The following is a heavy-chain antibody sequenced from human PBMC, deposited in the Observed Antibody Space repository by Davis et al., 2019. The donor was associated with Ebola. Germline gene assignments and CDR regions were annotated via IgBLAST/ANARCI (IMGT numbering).Heavy chain of an antibody. V-gene: IGHV1-58*01. Sequence: SVKVSCKASGFTFTSSAVQWVRQARGQRLEWIGWIVVGSGNTNYAQKFQERVTITRDMSTSTAYMELSSLRSEDTAVYYCARGHPLEWELLVYYFDYWGQGTLVTVSS. D-gene: IGHD1-26*01. CDR1: GFTFTSSA. J-gene: IGHJ4*02. CDR3: ARGHPLEWELLVYYFDY. CDR2: IVVGSGNT.